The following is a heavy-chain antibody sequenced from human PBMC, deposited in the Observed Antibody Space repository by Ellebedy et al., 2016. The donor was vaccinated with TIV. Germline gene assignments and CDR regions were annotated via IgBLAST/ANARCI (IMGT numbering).Heavy chain of an antibody. CDR1: GFSLSTSGVG. V-gene: IGHV2-5*02. CDR2: IYWDDDK. D-gene: IGHD1-26*01. CDR3: AHQLSIVGGSEGGFDY. J-gene: IGHJ4*02. Sequence: SGPTLVKPTQTLTLTCTFSGFSLSTSGVGVGWIRQPPGKALEWLALIYWDDDKRYSPSLKSRLTITKDTSKNQVVLTMTNMGPVDTATYYCAHQLSIVGGSEGGFDYWGQGTLVTVSS.